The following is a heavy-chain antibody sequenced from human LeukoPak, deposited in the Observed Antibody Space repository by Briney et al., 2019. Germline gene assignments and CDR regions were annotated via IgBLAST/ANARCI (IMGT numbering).Heavy chain of an antibody. CDR2: ISPGGDTI. V-gene: IGHV3-23*01. D-gene: IGHD4-23*01. CDR1: GFSFSIYA. J-gene: IGHJ4*02. Sequence: GGSLRLSCAASGFSFSIYAMSWVRQAPGKGLEWVSAISPGGDTIYYLDSVKGRFTISRDNSKNTLYLQVNSLRAEDTAVYYCARRTTVVGPAPFDHWGQGTLVTVSS. CDR3: ARRTTVVGPAPFDH.